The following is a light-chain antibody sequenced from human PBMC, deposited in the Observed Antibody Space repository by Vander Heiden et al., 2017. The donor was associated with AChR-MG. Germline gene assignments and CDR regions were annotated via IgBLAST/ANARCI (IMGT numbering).Light chain of an antibody. CDR2: DVS. CDR3: SSYTGSSTLYV. CDR1: SSDVGGYNY. J-gene: IGLJ1*01. V-gene: IGLV2-14*03. Sequence: QSALTQPASVPGSPGQSTTIPCTGTSSDVGGYNYVSLYQQHTGKAPQLMVYDVSNRPSGVSNRFSGSKSGNTASLTISGLQAEDEADYYCSSYTGSSTLYVFGTGTKVTVL.